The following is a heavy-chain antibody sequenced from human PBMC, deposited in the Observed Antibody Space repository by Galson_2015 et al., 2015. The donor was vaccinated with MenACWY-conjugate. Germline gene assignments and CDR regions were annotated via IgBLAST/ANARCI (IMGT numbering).Heavy chain of an antibody. CDR3: ASSEYDNLHRGALDR. V-gene: IGHV3-23*01. CDR1: RFSFSTYA. Sequence: SLRLSCAASRFSFSTYAMSWVRQTPGKGLEWVSTIDGSGDTTYYADSVKGRFTISRDNSKNTLYLQMNSLRAEDTAVYFCASSEYDNLHRGALDRWGRGTLVTVSS. CDR2: IDGSGDTT. J-gene: IGHJ3*01. D-gene: IGHD3-9*01.